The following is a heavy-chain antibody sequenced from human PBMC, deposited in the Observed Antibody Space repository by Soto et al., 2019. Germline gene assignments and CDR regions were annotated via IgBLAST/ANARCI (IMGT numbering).Heavy chain of an antibody. D-gene: IGHD3-10*01. Sequence: QVQLQESGPGLVKPSETLSLTCTVSGGSISNYYWSWIRRPPGKGLEWIGYIYNSGSTHSNPSLQSRVTISVDTSKNQFSLKLSSVTAADTGIYYCARARITMVREVIKYNMDVWGQGTTVIVSS. CDR3: ARARITMVREVIKYNMDV. CDR1: GGSISNYY. V-gene: IGHV4-59*01. J-gene: IGHJ6*02. CDR2: IYNSGST.